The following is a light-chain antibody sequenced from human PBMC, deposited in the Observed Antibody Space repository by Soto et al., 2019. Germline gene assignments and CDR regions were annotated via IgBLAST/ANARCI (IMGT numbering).Light chain of an antibody. Sequence: ETVMTQSPSTLSVSPGERATPSCRASQYINTRLAWYQHKPGQAPRLLISGASTGATGIPARFSGSGSGTEFTLTISSLQSEDFAVYYCQHYDYWPYTFGQGTKVDIK. CDR2: GAS. CDR3: QHYDYWPYT. CDR1: QYINTR. V-gene: IGKV3-15*01. J-gene: IGKJ2*01.